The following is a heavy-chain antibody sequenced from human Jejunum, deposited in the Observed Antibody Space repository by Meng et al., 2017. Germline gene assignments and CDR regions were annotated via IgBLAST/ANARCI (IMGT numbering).Heavy chain of an antibody. V-gene: IGHV4-61*01. J-gene: IGHJ4*02. CDR3: ARGSRGYSYG. D-gene: IGHD5-18*01. Sequence: GQLQGSGPGLVRPSGTLSLTCTVSGGSVSSGSYYWSWIRQPPGKGLEWIGYIYHGGTTNYNPSLKSRVTISADTSKNQFSLKLSSVTAADTAVYYCARGSRGYSYGWGQGTLVTVSS. CDR1: GGSVSSGSYY. CDR2: IYHGGTT.